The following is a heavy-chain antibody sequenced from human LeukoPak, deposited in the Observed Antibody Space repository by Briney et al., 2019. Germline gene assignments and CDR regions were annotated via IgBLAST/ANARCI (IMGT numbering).Heavy chain of an antibody. CDR2: ISSSSSTI. CDR1: GFTFSSYS. J-gene: IGHJ4*02. Sequence: GGSLRLSCAASGFTFSSYSMNWVRQAPGKGLEWVSYISSSSSTIYYADSVKGRFTISRDNAKNSLYLQMNSLRAEDTAVYYCARDFGYDILPGIDYWGQGTLVTVSS. D-gene: IGHD3-9*01. V-gene: IGHV3-48*01. CDR3: ARDFGYDILPGIDY.